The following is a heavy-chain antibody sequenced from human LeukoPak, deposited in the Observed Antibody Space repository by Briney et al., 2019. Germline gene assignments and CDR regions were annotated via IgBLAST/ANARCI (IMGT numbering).Heavy chain of an antibody. Sequence: GGSLRLSCAASGFSFSDYYMTWIRQAPGKGLEWLSYISSSGNTIYYADSVKGRFTISRDNVENSLYLQMNSLRAEDTAVYYCARESYFDSSAYTKFDYWGQGTLVTVSS. CDR1: GFSFSDYY. J-gene: IGHJ4*02. V-gene: IGHV3-11*01. CDR2: ISSSGNTI. D-gene: IGHD3-22*01. CDR3: ARESYFDSSAYTKFDY.